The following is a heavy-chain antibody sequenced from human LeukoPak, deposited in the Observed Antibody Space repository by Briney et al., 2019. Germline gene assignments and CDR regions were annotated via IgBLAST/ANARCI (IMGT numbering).Heavy chain of an antibody. Sequence: PGGSLRLSCAASGFTFSDAWMSWVRQAPGKGLEWVGRIKSKSDGGTTDYPAPVKGRFTISRDDSRNTLYLQMNSLKTEDTAFYYCTRDYHIRVSDYYFDCWGQGTLVTVSS. J-gene: IGHJ4*02. CDR1: GFTFSDAW. D-gene: IGHD3-3*01. CDR2: IKSKSDGGTT. CDR3: TRDYHIRVSDYYFDC. V-gene: IGHV3-15*01.